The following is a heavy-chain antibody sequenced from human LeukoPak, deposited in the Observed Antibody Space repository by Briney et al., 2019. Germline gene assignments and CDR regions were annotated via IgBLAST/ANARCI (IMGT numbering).Heavy chain of an antibody. D-gene: IGHD5/OR15-5a*01. Sequence: GGSLGLSCSASGFTVSSNYMSWVRQAPGKGLEWVSVIYSIGATYYADSVKGRFTISRDNSKNTLYLQMNSLRAEDTAIYYCARDVSHFDYWGQGTLVTVSS. CDR1: GFTVSSNY. V-gene: IGHV3-66*01. J-gene: IGHJ4*02. CDR2: IYSIGAT. CDR3: ARDVSHFDY.